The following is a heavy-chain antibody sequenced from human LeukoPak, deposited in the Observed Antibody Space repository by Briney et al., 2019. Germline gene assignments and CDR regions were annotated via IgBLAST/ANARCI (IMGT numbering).Heavy chain of an antibody. J-gene: IGHJ6*04. V-gene: IGHV3-30*04. CDR2: ISYDGSNK. D-gene: IGHD3-10*01. Sequence: GGSLRLPCAASGFTFSSYAMHWVRQAPGKGLEWVAVISYDGSNKYYADSVKGRFTISRDNSKNTLYLQMNSLRAEDTAVYYCARDGGGAAMVRGVIQYYYYYGMDVWGKGTTVTVSS. CDR3: ARDGGGAAMVRGVIQYYYYYGMDV. CDR1: GFTFSSYA.